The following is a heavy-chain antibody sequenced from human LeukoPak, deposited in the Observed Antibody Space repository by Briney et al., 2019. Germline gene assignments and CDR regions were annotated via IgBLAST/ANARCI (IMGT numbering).Heavy chain of an antibody. J-gene: IGHJ4*02. CDR1: GFTFSSYS. CDR3: ARDTGYSSSWYIFDY. Sequence: PGGSLRLSCAASGFTFSSYSMNWVRQAPGKGLEWVSSISSSSSYIYYADLVKGRFTISRDNAKNSLYLQMNSLRAEDTAVYYCARDTGYSSSWYIFDYWGQGTLVTVSS. V-gene: IGHV3-21*01. D-gene: IGHD6-13*01. CDR2: ISSSSSYI.